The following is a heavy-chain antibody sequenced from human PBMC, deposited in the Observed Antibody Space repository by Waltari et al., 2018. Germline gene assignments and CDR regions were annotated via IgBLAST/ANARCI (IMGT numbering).Heavy chain of an antibody. D-gene: IGHD3-22*01. J-gene: IGHJ4*02. V-gene: IGHV3-9*01. CDR3: TRKRTTYYDSSGGGFFDC. Sequence: EVQLVESGGGLVQPGMSLRLSCAASVFAFENSAMTWVRQVPGEGLEWVSSISYNSARTAYADSAKGRFTISRDTAKNSLYLQMNSLRVEDTALYYCTRKRTTYYDSSGGGFFDCWGQGTLVTVSS. CDR2: ISYNSART. CDR1: VFAFENSA.